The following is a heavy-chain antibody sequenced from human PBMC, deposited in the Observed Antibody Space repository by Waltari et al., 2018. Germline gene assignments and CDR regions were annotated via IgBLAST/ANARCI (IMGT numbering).Heavy chain of an antibody. CDR2: ISGSGGST. D-gene: IGHD3-16*02. Sequence: EVQLLESGGGLVQPGGSLRLSCAASGFTFSSYAMSWVRQAPGKGLEWVSAISGSGGSTYYADSVKGRFTISRDNSKNTLYLQMNSLRAEDTAVYYCAKAIGYYDYVWGSYRYGFDYWGQGTLVTVSS. CDR3: AKAIGYYDYVWGSYRYGFDY. V-gene: IGHV3-23*01. J-gene: IGHJ4*02. CDR1: GFTFSSYA.